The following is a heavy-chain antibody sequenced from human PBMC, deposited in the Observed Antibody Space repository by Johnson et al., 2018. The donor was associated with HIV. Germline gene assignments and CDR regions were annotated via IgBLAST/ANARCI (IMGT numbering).Heavy chain of an antibody. Sequence: QVQLVESGGGVVQPGGSLRLSCAASAFTFSSYAIHWVRQAPGKGLEWVAFIPYDGNNKYYADSVKGRFTISRDNSKNTLYLQMGSLRVEDTAVYYCARNGLIPAAKGVAFDIWGHGTTVTVSS. D-gene: IGHD2-2*01. CDR1: AFTFSSYA. CDR3: ARNGLIPAAKGVAFDI. J-gene: IGHJ3*02. CDR2: IPYDGNNK. V-gene: IGHV3-30*02.